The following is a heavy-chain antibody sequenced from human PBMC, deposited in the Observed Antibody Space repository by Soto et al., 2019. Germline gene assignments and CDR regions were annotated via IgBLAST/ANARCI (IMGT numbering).Heavy chain of an antibody. CDR2: ISITGSTI. V-gene: IGHV3-48*01. CDR3: ARYKGYCSGGSCYYYYYMDV. Sequence: GGSLRLSCAASGFTFSTYSMNWVRQAPGKGLEWVSYISITGSTIYYADSVKGRFTISRDNAKNSLYLQMTSLRAEDTAVYYCARYKGYCSGGSCYYYYYMDVWGKGTTVTVSS. CDR1: GFTFSTYS. D-gene: IGHD2-15*01. J-gene: IGHJ6*03.